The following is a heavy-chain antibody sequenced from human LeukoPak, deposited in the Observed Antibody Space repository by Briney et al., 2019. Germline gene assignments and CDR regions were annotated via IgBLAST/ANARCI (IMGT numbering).Heavy chain of an antibody. D-gene: IGHD6-13*01. J-gene: IGHJ4*02. CDR3: ARVTYSSSWYLLGY. V-gene: IGHV4-34*01. CDR2: INHSGST. CDR1: GGSFSGYY. Sequence: KPSETLSLTCAVYGGSFSGYYWSWIRQPPGKGLEWIEEINHSGSTNYNPSLKSRVTISVDTSKNQFSLKLSSVTAADTAVYYCARVTYSSSWYLLGYWGQGTLVTVSS.